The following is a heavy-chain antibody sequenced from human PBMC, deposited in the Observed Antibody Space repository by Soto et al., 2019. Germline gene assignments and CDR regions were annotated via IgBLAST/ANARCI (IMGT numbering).Heavy chain of an antibody. V-gene: IGHV1-3*01. CDR3: ARVRDTAMVGDYYYGMDV. Sequence: ASVKVSCKASGYTFTSYAMHWVRQAPGQGLEWMGWINAGNGNTKYSQKFQGRVTITRDTSASTAYMELSSLRSEDTAVYYCARVRDTAMVGDYYYGMDVWGQGTTVTVSS. CDR2: INAGNGNT. J-gene: IGHJ6*02. CDR1: GYTFTSYA. D-gene: IGHD5-18*01.